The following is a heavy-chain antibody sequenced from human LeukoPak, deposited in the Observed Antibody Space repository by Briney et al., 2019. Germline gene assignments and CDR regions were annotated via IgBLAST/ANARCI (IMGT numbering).Heavy chain of an antibody. CDR1: GGSFSGYY. V-gene: IGHV4-34*01. J-gene: IGHJ4*02. D-gene: IGHD3-10*01. CDR2: INHSGST. CDR3: ARGFSYYGSGSYYSFDY. Sequence: SETLSLTCAVYGGSFSGYYWSWIRQPPGKGLEWIGEINHSGSTNYNPSLKSRVTISVDTSKNQFSLKLSSVTAADTAVYYCARGFSYYGSGSYYSFDYWGQGTLVTVSS.